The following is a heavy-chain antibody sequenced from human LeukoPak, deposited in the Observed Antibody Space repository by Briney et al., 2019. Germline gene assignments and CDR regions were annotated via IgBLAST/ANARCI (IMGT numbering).Heavy chain of an antibody. CDR2: ITGDGSDI. J-gene: IGHJ5*02. CDR1: GFTLNKYW. V-gene: IGHV3-74*01. Sequence: PGGPLRLSCEASGFTLNKYWMHWVRQAPGKGLVWVSRITGDGSDIAYADSVKGRFTVSRDDAKNTLFLQMTSLRVEDTAIYYCARDAYTTTSNWLDPWGQGTLVTVSS. D-gene: IGHD4-17*01. CDR3: ARDAYTTTSNWLDP.